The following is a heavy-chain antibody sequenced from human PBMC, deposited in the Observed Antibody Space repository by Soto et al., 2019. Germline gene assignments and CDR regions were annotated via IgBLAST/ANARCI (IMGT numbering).Heavy chain of an antibody. CDR2: MNPNSGNT. D-gene: IGHD6-19*01. Sequence: ASVKVSCKASGYAFTSFDINWVRQASGQGLEWMGWMNPNSGNTGYAQKFQGRVTMTRNTSKSTAYMELSSLRSEDTAVYYCARAYTWGVAVAGMWGQGTLVKSPQ. CDR1: GYAFTSFD. J-gene: IGHJ4*02. CDR3: ARAYTWGVAVAGM. V-gene: IGHV1-8*01.